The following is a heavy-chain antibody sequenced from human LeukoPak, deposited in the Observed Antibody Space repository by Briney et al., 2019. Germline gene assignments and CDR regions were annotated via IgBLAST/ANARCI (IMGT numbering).Heavy chain of an antibody. D-gene: IGHD1-14*01. Sequence: ASVKVSCKASGYTFTSYYMHWVRQAPGQGLEWMGIINPSGGSTSYAQKFQGRVTMTRDTSTSTVYMELSSLRSEDTAVYHCAADLYNWNHIFDYWGQGTLVTVSS. CDR1: GYTFTSYY. V-gene: IGHV1-46*01. CDR2: INPSGGST. CDR3: AADLYNWNHIFDY. J-gene: IGHJ4*02.